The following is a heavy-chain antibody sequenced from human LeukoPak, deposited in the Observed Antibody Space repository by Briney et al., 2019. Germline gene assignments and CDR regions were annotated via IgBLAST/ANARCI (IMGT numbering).Heavy chain of an antibody. CDR1: GYTFTGYY. J-gene: IGHJ4*02. CDR2: INPNSGGA. D-gene: IGHD2-15*01. CDR3: ARIPSICSGGSCPVDY. V-gene: IGHV1-2*06. Sequence: ASVKVSCKASGYTFTGYYMHWVRQAPGQGLEWMGRINPNSGGANYALEFQGRVTMTRDTSISTAYMELSRLRSDDTAVYYCARIPSICSGGSCPVDYWGQGTLVTVSS.